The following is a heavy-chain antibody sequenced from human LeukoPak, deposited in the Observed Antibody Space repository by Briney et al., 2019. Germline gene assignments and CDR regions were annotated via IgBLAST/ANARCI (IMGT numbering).Heavy chain of an antibody. V-gene: IGHV4-4*09. D-gene: IGHD3-22*01. CDR1: GGSISSYY. CDR2: IYTSGST. Sequence: SSEALSLTCTVSGGSISSYYWSWIRQPPGKGLEWIGYIYTSGSTNYNPSLKSRVTISVDTSKNQPSLKLSSVTAADTAVYYCARRSYYYDSSGYKTHKGFYYMDVWGKGTTVTVSS. CDR3: ARRSYYYDSSGYKTHKGFYYMDV. J-gene: IGHJ6*03.